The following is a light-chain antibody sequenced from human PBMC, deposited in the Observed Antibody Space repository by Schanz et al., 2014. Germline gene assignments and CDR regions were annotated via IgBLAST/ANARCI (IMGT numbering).Light chain of an antibody. CDR2: QVT. CDR1: SNDVGGYNY. V-gene: IGLV2-8*01. J-gene: IGLJ2*01. CDR3: SSYSGSDIVL. Sequence: QSALTQPASVSGSPGQSITISCTGTSNDVGGYNYVSWYQQHPGKAPKVMISQVTKRPSGVPDRFSGSKSGNTASLTVSGLQAEDEADYYCSSYSGSDIVLFGGGTKLTVL.